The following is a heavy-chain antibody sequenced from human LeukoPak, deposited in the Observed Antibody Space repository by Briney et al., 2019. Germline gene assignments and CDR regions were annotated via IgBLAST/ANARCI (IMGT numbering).Heavy chain of an antibody. CDR2: IYYSGST. CDR3: AREYSSSGFDY. D-gene: IGHD6-6*01. CDR1: GGSISSSSYY. J-gene: IGHJ4*02. Sequence: PSETLSLTCTVSGGSISSSSYYWGWIRQPPGKGLEWIGSIYYSGSTYYNPSLKSRVTISVDTSKNQFSLKLSSVTAADTAVYYCAREYSSSGFDYWGQGTLVTVSS. V-gene: IGHV4-39*07.